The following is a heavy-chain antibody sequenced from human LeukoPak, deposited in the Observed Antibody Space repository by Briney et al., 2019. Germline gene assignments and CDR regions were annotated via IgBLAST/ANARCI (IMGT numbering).Heavy chain of an antibody. CDR1: GFTFSSYA. J-gene: IGHJ4*02. D-gene: IGHD3-22*01. CDR3: AKDGLSLRPNYYDSSGYYY. V-gene: IGHV3-23*01. CDR2: ISGSGGST. Sequence: GGSLRLSCAASGFTFSSYAMSWVRQAPGKGLEWVSAISGSGGSTYYADSVKGRFTISRDNSKNTLYLQMNNLRAEDTAVYYCAKDGLSLRPNYYDSSGYYYWGQGTLVTVSS.